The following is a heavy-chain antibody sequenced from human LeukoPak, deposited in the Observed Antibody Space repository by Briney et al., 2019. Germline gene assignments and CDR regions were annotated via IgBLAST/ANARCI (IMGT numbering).Heavy chain of an antibody. J-gene: IGHJ4*02. CDR2: VHNDGNTK. D-gene: IGHD5-18*01. CDR3: AKGSRGYSYGGIDY. CDR1: GFTFSSYY. V-gene: IGHV3-30*02. Sequence: GGSLRLSCAASGFTFSSYYMHWVRQAPGKCLEWVAVVHNDGNTKYFGDSVKGRFTISRDNSKNTLYLQMSSLTAEDTAVYYCAKGSRGYSYGGIDYWGQGTLVTVSS.